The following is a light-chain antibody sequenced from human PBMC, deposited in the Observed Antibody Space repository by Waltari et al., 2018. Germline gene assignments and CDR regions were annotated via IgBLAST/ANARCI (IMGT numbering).Light chain of an antibody. CDR3: QQYNNWPPGKT. CDR1: QSVSSN. Sequence: EIVMTQSPATLSVSPGERATLSCRASQSVSSNLAWYQQKPGQAPRLLIYGASTRATGIPARFSGSRSGTEFTLTISSMQSEDFAVYYCQQYNNWPPGKTFGQGTKVEIK. CDR2: GAS. J-gene: IGKJ1*01. V-gene: IGKV3-15*01.